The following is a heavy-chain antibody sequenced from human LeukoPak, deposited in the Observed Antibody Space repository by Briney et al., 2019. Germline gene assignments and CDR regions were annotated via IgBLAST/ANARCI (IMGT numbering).Heavy chain of an antibody. Sequence: PGRSLRLSCAASGFTFSSYSMNWVRQAPGKGLEWVSSISPRSDYIYYVDSVKGRFTISRDNAKNSLYLQMNSLRAGDTAVYYCSRGGTDDPFNYWGQGTLVTVSS. V-gene: IGHV3-21*01. CDR1: GFTFSSYS. J-gene: IGHJ4*02. CDR3: SRGGTDDPFNY. D-gene: IGHD1-1*01. CDR2: ISPRSDYI.